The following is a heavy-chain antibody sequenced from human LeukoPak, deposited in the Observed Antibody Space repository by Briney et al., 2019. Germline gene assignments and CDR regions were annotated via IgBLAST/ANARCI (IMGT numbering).Heavy chain of an antibody. Sequence: PGGSLRLSCAASGFTFTNYAMSWVRQAPGKGLEWVSAIVGGGGTTFYADSVKGRFTISRDNAKNTLYLQMNSLRAEDTAVYYCARVDYVGRERIQNWFDPWGQGTLVTVSS. V-gene: IGHV3-23*01. CDR1: GFTFTNYA. CDR2: IVGGGGTT. CDR3: ARVDYVGRERIQNWFDP. J-gene: IGHJ5*02. D-gene: IGHD3-10*02.